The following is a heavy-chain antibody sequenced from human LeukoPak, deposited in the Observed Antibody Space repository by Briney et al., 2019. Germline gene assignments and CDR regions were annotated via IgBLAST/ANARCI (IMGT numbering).Heavy chain of an antibody. D-gene: IGHD3-3*01. CDR1: GGTFSSQA. Sequence: SVKVSCKASGGTFSSQAISWVRQAPGQGLEWMGGIIPIFGTANYAQKSQGRVTITADESTSTAYMELSSLRSKDTAVYYCARQPFTIFGVVGYFDYWGQGTLVTVSS. V-gene: IGHV1-69*13. J-gene: IGHJ4*02. CDR2: IIPIFGTA. CDR3: ARQPFTIFGVVGYFDY.